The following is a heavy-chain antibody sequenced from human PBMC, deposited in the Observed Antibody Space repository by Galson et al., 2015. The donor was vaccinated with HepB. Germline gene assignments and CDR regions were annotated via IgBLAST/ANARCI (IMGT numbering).Heavy chain of an antibody. V-gene: IGHV3-30-3*01. CDR1: GFTFSSYA. Sequence: SLRLSCAASGFTFSSYAMHWVRQAPGKGLEWVAVISYDGSNKYYADSVKGRFTISRDNSKNTLYLQMNSLRAEDTAVYYCARDRVVVPAAIDYYYYGMDVWGKGPRSPSPQ. J-gene: IGHJ6*01. CDR2: ISYDGSNK. D-gene: IGHD2-2*02. CDR3: ARDRVVVPAAIDYYYYGMDV.